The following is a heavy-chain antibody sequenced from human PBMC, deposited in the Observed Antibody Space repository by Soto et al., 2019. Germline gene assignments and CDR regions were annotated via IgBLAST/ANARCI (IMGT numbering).Heavy chain of an antibody. D-gene: IGHD5-18*01. CDR3: ARINTAMVRGRYYFDY. CDR2: IYYSGST. CDR1: GGSISSYY. Sequence: SETLSLTCTVSGGSISSYYWSWIRQPPGKGLEWIGYIYYSGSTNYNPSLKSRVTISVDTSKNQFSLKLSSVTAADTAVYYCARINTAMVRGRYYFDYWGQGTLVTVSS. V-gene: IGHV4-59*01. J-gene: IGHJ4*02.